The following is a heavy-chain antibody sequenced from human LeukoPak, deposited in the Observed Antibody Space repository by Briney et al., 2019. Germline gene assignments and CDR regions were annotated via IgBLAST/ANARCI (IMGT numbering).Heavy chain of an antibody. V-gene: IGHV1-69*05. CDR2: IIPIFGTA. CDR1: GGTFSSYA. Sequence: SVKVSCKASGGTFSSYAIIWVRQAPGQGLEWMGGIIPIFGTANYAQKFQGRVTITTDESSSTAYMELSSLRSEDTAVYYCARSINDGYNVWGQGTLVTVSS. CDR3: ARSINDGYNV. D-gene: IGHD5-24*01. J-gene: IGHJ4*02.